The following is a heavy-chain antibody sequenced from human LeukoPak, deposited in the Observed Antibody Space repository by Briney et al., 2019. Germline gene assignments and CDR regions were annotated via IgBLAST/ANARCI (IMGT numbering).Heavy chain of an antibody. CDR2: ISGSGEST. D-gene: IGHD3-16*02. CDR3: AKDAIGQYRPYYFDC. V-gene: IGHV3-23*01. Sequence: PGGSLRLSCAASGLTFSSFAMSWVRQAPGKGLEWVSSISGSGESTYYADYVKGRFTVSRDNSKNTLNLQLNSLRAEDTAVYYCAKDAIGQYRPYYFDCWGQGTLVTVSS. CDR1: GLTFSSFA. J-gene: IGHJ4*02.